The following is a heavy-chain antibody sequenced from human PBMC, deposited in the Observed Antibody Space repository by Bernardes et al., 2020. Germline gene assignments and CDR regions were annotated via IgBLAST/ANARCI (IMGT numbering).Heavy chain of an antibody. V-gene: IGHV4-31*03. CDR3: AGTRMTSVLGVVFDGGYFDY. CDR2: ISHTGKT. D-gene: IGHD3-10*01. Sequence: SETLYLTCNVSGDSFNSGDYYWTWIRQLPGKGLEWIGYISHTGKTYYKPSIKSRTTMSIDTSRNHFSLHLNSRTAADTAVYYCAGTRMTSVLGVVFDGGYFDYCGQGILVTVSS. J-gene: IGHJ4*02. CDR1: GDSFNSGDYY.